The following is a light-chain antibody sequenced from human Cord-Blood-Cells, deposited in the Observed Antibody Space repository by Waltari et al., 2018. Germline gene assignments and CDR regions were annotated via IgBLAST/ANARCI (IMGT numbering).Light chain of an antibody. V-gene: IGKV4-1*01. J-gene: IGKJ2*03. CDR1: QSVLYNSNNKNY. CDR3: QQYYSTPYS. Sequence: DIVMPQSPDSLAVSLGERATINCKSSQSVLYNSNNKNYLAWYQQKPGQPAKLLIYWAATRESGVPDRFSGSWSGTDFYLTICSLPAEDVAVDYCQQYYSTPYSFGQGTKLEIK. CDR2: WAA.